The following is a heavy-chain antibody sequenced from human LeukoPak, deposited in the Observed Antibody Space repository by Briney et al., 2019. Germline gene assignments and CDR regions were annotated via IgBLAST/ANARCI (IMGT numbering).Heavy chain of an antibody. J-gene: IGHJ5*02. CDR2: IHTSGDT. D-gene: IGHD4-23*01. V-gene: IGHV3-53*01. Sequence: GGSLRLSCAASGLTGSHNYVSWVRQAPGKGLEWVSAIHTSGDTCYADSVKGRFTISRDTSKNTLYLQINSLRVEDTAVYYCIVFGGLNHWGQGTLVTVSS. CDR3: IVFGGLNH. CDR1: GLTGSHNY.